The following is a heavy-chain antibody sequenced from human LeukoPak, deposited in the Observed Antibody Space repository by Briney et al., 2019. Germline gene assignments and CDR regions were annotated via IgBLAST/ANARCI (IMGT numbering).Heavy chain of an antibody. CDR2: INHSGST. CDR1: GGSFSGYY. V-gene: IGHV4-34*01. J-gene: IGHJ5*02. Sequence: PSETLSLTCAVYGGSFSGYYWSWIRQPPGKGLEWIGEINHSGSTNYNPSLKSRVTISVDTSKNQFSLKLSSETAADTAVYYCARPNWNNWFDPWGQGTLVTVSS. CDR3: ARPNWNNWFDP. D-gene: IGHD1-1*01.